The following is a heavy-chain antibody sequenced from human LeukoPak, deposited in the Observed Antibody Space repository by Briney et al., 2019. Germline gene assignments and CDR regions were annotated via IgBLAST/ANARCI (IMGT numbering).Heavy chain of an antibody. J-gene: IGHJ4*02. D-gene: IGHD5-24*01. V-gene: IGHV4-4*07. CDR2: IYSSGST. CDR1: GGSIRNYH. CDR3: ARGPDRRGGYKSLDY. Sequence: SETLSLTCTVPGGSIRNYHWSWIRQPAGKGLEWIGRIYSSGSTNYNPSLKSRLTMSVDTSKNQFSLKLTSVTAADTAVYYCARGPDRRGGYKSLDYWGQGILVTVSS.